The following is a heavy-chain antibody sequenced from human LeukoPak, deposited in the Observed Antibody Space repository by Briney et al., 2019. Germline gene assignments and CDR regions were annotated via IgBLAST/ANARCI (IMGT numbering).Heavy chain of an antibody. J-gene: IGHJ4*02. Sequence: GGSLRLSCAASRFTFSSYGMHWVRQAPGKGLEWVAYIQYDGSNEQYADSVKGRFSISRDSSKNILYLQMNSLRAEDTAVYYCAKANYYDSSGYRYSSYFDYWGQGTLVTVSS. V-gene: IGHV3-30*02. D-gene: IGHD3-22*01. CDR3: AKANYYDSSGYRYSSYFDY. CDR1: RFTFSSYG. CDR2: IQYDGSNE.